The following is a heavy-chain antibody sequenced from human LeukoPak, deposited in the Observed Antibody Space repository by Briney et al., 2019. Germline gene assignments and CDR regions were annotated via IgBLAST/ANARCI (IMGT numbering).Heavy chain of an antibody. CDR1: GYTFTSYY. V-gene: IGHV1-46*01. Sequence: ASVKVSCKASGYTFTSYYMHWVRQAPGQGLEWMGIINPSGGSTNYAQKFQGRVTITADESTSTAHMELSSLRSEDTAVYYCARDRRLRYFDWVGDNDAFDIWGQGTMVTVSS. CDR2: INPSGGST. J-gene: IGHJ3*02. CDR3: ARDRRLRYFDWVGDNDAFDI. D-gene: IGHD3-9*01.